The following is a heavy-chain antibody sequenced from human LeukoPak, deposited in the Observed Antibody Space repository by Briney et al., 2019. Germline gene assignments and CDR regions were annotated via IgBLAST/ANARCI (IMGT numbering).Heavy chain of an antibody. J-gene: IGHJ4*02. Sequence: SGGSLRLSCTASGFTFSNYGMHWVRQAPGKGLEWVAFISYDGTNKHYADSVKGRFSISRDTSDYTLYLQMNSLRADDTAVYYCAKDRSTGWYGGFDYWGQGTLVTVSS. CDR3: AKDRSTGWYGGFDY. V-gene: IGHV3-30*18. CDR2: ISYDGTNK. CDR1: GFTFSNYG. D-gene: IGHD6-19*01.